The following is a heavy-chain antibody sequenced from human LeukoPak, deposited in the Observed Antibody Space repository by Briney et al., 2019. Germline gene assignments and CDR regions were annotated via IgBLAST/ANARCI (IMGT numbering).Heavy chain of an antibody. CDR3: AGACGGDCYLYYFDY. CDR1: GYTFTSYG. Sequence: GASVKVSCKASGYTFTSYGISWVRQAPGQGLEWMGWISAYNGNTNYAQKLQGRVTMTTDTSTSTAYMELRSLRSDDTAVYYCAGACGGDCYLYYFDYWGQGTLVTVSS. D-gene: IGHD2-21*02. CDR2: ISAYNGNT. J-gene: IGHJ4*02. V-gene: IGHV1-18*01.